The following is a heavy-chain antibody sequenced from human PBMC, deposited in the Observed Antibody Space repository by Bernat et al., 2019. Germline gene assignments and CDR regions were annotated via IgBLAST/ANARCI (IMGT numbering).Heavy chain of an antibody. V-gene: IGHV5-51*01. Sequence: EVQLVQSGAEVKKPGESPKISCKGSGYSFAGYWIGWVRQMPGKGLEWMGIIFPGNSDTRYSPSFQGQVTISADKSISTAYLQWSSLKASDTAMYYCARFAAATFAQNWFDPWGQGTLVTVSS. CDR1: GYSFAGYW. CDR3: ARFAAATFAQNWFDP. D-gene: IGHD2-15*01. CDR2: IFPGNSDT. J-gene: IGHJ5*02.